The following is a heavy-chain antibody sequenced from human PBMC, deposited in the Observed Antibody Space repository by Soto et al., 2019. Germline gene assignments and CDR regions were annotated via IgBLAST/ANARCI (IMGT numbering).Heavy chain of an antibody. D-gene: IGHD3-10*01. CDR3: GLGKTGLYFDY. CDR1: GSTFSSYA. V-gene: IGHV3-23*01. J-gene: IGHJ4*02. CDR2: IGASGAGT. Sequence: GGSLRLSCAGSGSTFSSYAMSWVRQAPGKGLEWVSAIGASGAGTYYADSVKGRFTISRDNSKNTLHLQMNSLRAEDTAVYYCGLGKTGLYFDYGGKGTLVTVSS.